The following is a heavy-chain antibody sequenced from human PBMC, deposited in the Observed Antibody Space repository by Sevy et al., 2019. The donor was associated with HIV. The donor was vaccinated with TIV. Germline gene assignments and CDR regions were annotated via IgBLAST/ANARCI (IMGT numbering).Heavy chain of an antibody. J-gene: IGHJ4*02. V-gene: IGHV3-23*01. D-gene: IGHD2-2*01. Sequence: GGSLRLSCAASGFSFSSYAMNWVRQAPGKGLEWVSAVSASGATTYYADSVKGRFTISRDNSRSTLYLQIDSLRADDTAVYYCAKDTTSLWGYFDYWGQGTLVTVSS. CDR1: GFSFSSYA. CDR3: AKDTTSLWGYFDY. CDR2: VSASGATT.